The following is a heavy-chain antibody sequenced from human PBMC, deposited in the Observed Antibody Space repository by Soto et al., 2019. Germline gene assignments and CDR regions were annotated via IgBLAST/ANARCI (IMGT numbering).Heavy chain of an antibody. CDR3: AGDYGDYLFSLDY. CDR1: GFTFSSYS. CDR2: ISSSSSTI. J-gene: IGHJ4*02. Sequence: GGSLRLSCAASGFTFSSYSMNWVRQAPGKGLEWVSYISSSSSTIYYADSVKGRITISRDNAKNSLYLQMNSLRAEDTAVYYCAGDYGDYLFSLDYWGQGTLVTVSS. D-gene: IGHD4-17*01. V-gene: IGHV3-48*01.